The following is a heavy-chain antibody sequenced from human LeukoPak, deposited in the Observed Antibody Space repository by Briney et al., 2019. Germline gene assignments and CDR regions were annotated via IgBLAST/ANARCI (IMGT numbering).Heavy chain of an antibody. CDR2: ISAYNGDT. J-gene: IGHJ6*03. CDR1: GYTFTSYG. D-gene: IGHD5-12*01. V-gene: IGHV1-18*01. Sequence: GASVKVSCKASGYTFTSYGISWVRQAPGQGLEWMGWISAYNGDTNYAQKLQGRVTMTTDTSTSTAYMELRSLRSEDTAVYYCARAGYSGYDGDYYYYYMDVWGKGTTVTVSS. CDR3: ARAGYSGYDGDYYYYYMDV.